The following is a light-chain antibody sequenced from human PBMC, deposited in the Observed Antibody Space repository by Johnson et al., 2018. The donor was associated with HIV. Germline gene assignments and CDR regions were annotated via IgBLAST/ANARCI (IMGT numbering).Light chain of an antibody. Sequence: QSVLTQPPSVSAAPGQKVTISCSGNTSKIENNYVSWYQQFPERAPKLLIYDNTKRPSGIPDRFSGSKSDASATLAITGLQTGDEADYYCGTWDNSLTAYVFGTGTKVT. V-gene: IGLV1-51*01. CDR3: GTWDNSLTAYV. J-gene: IGLJ1*01. CDR1: TSKIENNY. CDR2: DNT.